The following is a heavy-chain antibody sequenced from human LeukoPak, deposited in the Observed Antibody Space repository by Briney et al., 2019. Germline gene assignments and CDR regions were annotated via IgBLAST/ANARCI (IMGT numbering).Heavy chain of an antibody. CDR3: ARDSGYSSGWYRHHQKEYYFDY. CDR2: INPSGGST. Sequence: ASVKVSCKASGYTFTSYYMHWVRQAPGQGLEWMGIINPSGGSTSYAQKFQGRVTITADKSTSTAYMELSSLRSEDTAVYYCARDSGYSSGWYRHHQKEYYFDYWGQGTLVTVSS. CDR1: GYTFTSYY. D-gene: IGHD6-19*01. J-gene: IGHJ4*02. V-gene: IGHV1-46*01.